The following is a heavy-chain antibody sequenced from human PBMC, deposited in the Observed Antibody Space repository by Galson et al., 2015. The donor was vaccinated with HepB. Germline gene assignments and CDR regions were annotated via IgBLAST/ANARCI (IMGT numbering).Heavy chain of an antibody. CDR1: GFTFSKYA. D-gene: IGHD6-25*01. J-gene: IGHJ6*02. V-gene: IGHV3-23*01. Sequence: SLRLSCATSGFTFSKYATSWVRQAPGKGPEWVSVMSGSGGSTYYADSVKGRFTISRDTSKSTVFLQMNSLRAEDTAVYYCAKDRGEAASYAMDVWGQGTTVTVSS. CDR2: MSGSGGST. CDR3: AKDRGEAASYAMDV.